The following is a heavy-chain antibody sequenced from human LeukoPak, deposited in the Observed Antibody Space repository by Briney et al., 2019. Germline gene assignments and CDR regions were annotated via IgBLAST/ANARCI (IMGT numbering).Heavy chain of an antibody. Sequence: ASVKVSCKASGYTFTSYGISWVRQAPGQGLEWMGWISAYNGNTNYAQKLQGRVTMTTDTSTSTAYMELRSLRSDDTAVYYCARVARNSSSWYLYYYYYGMDVWGQGTTVTVSS. J-gene: IGHJ6*02. CDR2: ISAYNGNT. D-gene: IGHD6-13*01. V-gene: IGHV1-18*01. CDR1: GYTFTSYG. CDR3: ARVARNSSSWYLYYYYYGMDV.